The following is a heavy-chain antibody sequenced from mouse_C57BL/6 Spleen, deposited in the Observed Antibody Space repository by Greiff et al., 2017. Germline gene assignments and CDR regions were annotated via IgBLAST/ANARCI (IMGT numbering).Heavy chain of an antibody. J-gene: IGHJ4*01. D-gene: IGHD2-3*01. V-gene: IGHV1-49*01. CDR3: AREGLLRAMDY. CDR1: YYAFMASA. CDR2: FTMYSDAT. Sequence: QVQLQQSGAELVRPGSSVKLSCKASYYAFMASAMHWVKQRPGHGLEWIGSFTMYSDATEYSENFKGKATLTANTSSSTAYMELSSLTSEDSAVYYCAREGLLRAMDYWGQGTSVTVSS.